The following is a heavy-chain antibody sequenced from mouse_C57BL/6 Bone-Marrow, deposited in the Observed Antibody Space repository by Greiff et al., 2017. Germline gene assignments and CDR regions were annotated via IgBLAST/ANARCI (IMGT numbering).Heavy chain of an antibody. D-gene: IGHD1-1*01. CDR2: IWGGGGT. CDR1: GFSLTSYG. Sequence: VKLMESGPGLVAPSQSLSITCTVSGFSLTSYGVSWVRQPPGKGLEWLGVIWGGGGTTYHSALISRLSISKDNSKSQVFSKLNSMQTDATASYYCAKSGYYGSGAYWGQGTLVTVSA. J-gene: IGHJ3*01. CDR3: AKSGYYGSGAY. V-gene: IGHV2-3*01.